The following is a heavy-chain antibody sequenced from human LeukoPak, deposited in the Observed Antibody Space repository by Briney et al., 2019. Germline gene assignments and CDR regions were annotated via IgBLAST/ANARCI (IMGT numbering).Heavy chain of an antibody. D-gene: IGHD1-26*01. J-gene: IGHJ4*02. CDR3: ARVARNRIGYFDY. Sequence: GXXLRLSCAASGFTFSSYWMHWVRQAPGKGLVWVSRINSDGSSTIYAGSVKGRFTISRDNAKNTLYLQMNSLRAEDTAVYYCARVARNRIGYFDYWGQGTLVTVSS. CDR2: INSDGSST. V-gene: IGHV3-74*01. CDR1: GFTFSSYW.